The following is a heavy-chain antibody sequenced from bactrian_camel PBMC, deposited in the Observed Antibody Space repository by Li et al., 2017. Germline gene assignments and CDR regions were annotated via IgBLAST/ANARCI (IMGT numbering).Heavy chain of an antibody. CDR1: GFTFSNYW. V-gene: IGHV3S1*01. CDR2: IDVNDGRR. D-gene: IGHD7*01. J-gene: IGHJ6*01. Sequence: HVQLVESGGGLVQPGGSLTLSCAASGFTFSNYWMHWVRQAPGKGPEWVSIIDVNDGRRFYAGSVKGRFAISRDNAKETVYLQMNSLKTEDTAVYYCATWWSVGFWGQGTQVTVS. CDR3: ATWWSVGF.